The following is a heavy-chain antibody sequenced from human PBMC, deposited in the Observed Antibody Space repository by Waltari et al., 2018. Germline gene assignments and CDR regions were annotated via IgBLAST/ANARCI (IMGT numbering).Heavy chain of an antibody. CDR2: IYYSGST. CDR1: GGSISSSSYY. D-gene: IGHD2-21*01. J-gene: IGHJ3*02. Sequence: QLQLQESGPGLVKPSETLSLTCTVSGGSISSSSYYWGWIRQPPGQGLEWIGSIYYSGSTYYNPSLKSRVTISVDTSKNQFSLKLSSVTAADTAVYYCARDLPPIVVVFAARPGDAFDIWGQGTMVTVSS. V-gene: IGHV4-39*07. CDR3: ARDLPPIVVVFAARPGDAFDI.